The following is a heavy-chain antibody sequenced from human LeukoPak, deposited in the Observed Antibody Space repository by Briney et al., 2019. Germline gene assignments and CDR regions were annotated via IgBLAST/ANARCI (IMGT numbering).Heavy chain of an antibody. CDR1: GFNFSTYG. CDR3: AKDRAYISSWYGCSTP. V-gene: IGHV3-30*02. CDR2: IRYDGSNK. J-gene: IGHJ5*02. D-gene: IGHD6-13*01. Sequence: GGSLRLSCAASGFNFSTYGIHWVRQAPGKGLEWVAFIRYDGSNKYYADSVKGRFTISRDNSKNTLYLQMNSLRAEDTAVYYCAKDRAYISSWYGCSTPWGQGTLVTVSS.